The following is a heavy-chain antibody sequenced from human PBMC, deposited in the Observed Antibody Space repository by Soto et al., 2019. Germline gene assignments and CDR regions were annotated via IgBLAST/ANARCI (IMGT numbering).Heavy chain of an antibody. Sequence: EVQVVESGGGLVKPGGSLRLSCAASGFGFTNSWMNWVRQAPGKGLEWVGRIKSKNDGGTTDYAAPVQGRFTISRDDSNTTKYLQMNSLKTEDTAVYYCTSAGQYCTSTTCKAYWGQGTPVTVSS. CDR2: IKSKNDGGTT. D-gene: IGHD2-2*01. CDR3: TSAGQYCTSTTCKAY. J-gene: IGHJ4*02. V-gene: IGHV3-15*07. CDR1: GFGFTNSW.